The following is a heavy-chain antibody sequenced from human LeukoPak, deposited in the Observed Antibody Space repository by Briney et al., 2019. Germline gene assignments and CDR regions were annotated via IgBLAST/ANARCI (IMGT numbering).Heavy chain of an antibody. CDR1: GFTFDDYA. D-gene: IGHD4-23*01. CDR3: AKAEGFFGGYYDH. J-gene: IGHJ4*02. V-gene: IGHV3-9*01. Sequence: GRSLRLSCAASGFTFDDYAMHWVRQAPGKDLEWVSGISWNSGSIDYADSVKGRLTISRDNAKNSLYLRMNSLRPEDTAFYYCAKAEGFFGGYYDHWGQGTLVTVSS. CDR2: ISWNSGSI.